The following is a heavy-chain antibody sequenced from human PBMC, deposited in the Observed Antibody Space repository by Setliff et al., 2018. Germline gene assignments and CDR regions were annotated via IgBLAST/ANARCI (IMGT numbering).Heavy chain of an antibody. J-gene: IGHJ4*02. D-gene: IGHD3-16*01. V-gene: IGHV7-4-1*02. Sequence: ASVKVSCKASGYTFTVYTMNWVRQAPGQGLEWMGWINTNTGNPTYAQGFTGRFVFSLDTSVSTAYLQISNLKAEDTAIYYCARLPTTLQMLTTRDFDSWGQGTLVTVSS. CDR2: INTNTGNP. CDR1: GYTFTVYT. CDR3: ARLPTTLQMLTTRDFDS.